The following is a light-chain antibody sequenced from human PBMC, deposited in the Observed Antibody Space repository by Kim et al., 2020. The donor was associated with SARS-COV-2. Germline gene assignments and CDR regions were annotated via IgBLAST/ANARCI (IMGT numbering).Light chain of an antibody. V-gene: IGKV3-15*01. CDR3: QHYYDWPPWT. CDR2: SAS. Sequence: IVMTQSPATVSVSPGERVTLSCRASQSVNNNLAWYQQRPGQAPRLLISSASTRVTGTPVRFSGSGSGTEFSLTINNLQSEDVAVYYCQHYYDWPPWTFGQGTKVDIK. CDR1: QSVNNN. J-gene: IGKJ1*01.